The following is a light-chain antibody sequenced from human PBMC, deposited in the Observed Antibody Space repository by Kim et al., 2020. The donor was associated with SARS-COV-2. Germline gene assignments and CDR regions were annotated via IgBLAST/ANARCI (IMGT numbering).Light chain of an antibody. J-gene: IGKJ4*01. V-gene: IGKV1-9*01. CDR1: QGISSY. CDR3: QQLYSYPFT. Sequence: DIQLTQSPSFLSASVGDRVTITCRASQGISSYLAWYQQKPGKAPKLLIYGASTLQSGVPSRFSGSGSATEFTLTISSLQPEDFATYYCQQLYSYPFTFGGGTKLEIK. CDR2: GAS.